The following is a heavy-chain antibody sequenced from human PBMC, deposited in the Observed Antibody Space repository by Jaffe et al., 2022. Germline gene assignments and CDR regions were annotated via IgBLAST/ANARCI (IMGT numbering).Heavy chain of an antibody. CDR1: GYSFTSYW. CDR2: IYPGDSDT. Sequence: EVQLVQSGAEVKKPGESLKISCKGSGYSFTSYWIGWVRQMPGKGLEWMGIIYPGDSDTRYSPSFQGQVTISADKSISTAYLQWSSLKASDTAMYYCARLLHPLNYYDSSGYYYIDYWGQGTLVTVSS. J-gene: IGHJ4*02. D-gene: IGHD3-22*01. V-gene: IGHV5-51*03. CDR3: ARLLHPLNYYDSSGYYYIDY.